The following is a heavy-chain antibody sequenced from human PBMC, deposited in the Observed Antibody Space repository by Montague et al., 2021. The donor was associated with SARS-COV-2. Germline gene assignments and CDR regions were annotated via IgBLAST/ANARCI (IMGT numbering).Heavy chain of an antibody. J-gene: IGHJ4*02. V-gene: IGHV3-30*09. CDR3: ARFGVYFGSLKCYAPLNY. Sequence: SLRLSCAASGFTFSSHAMHWVRQAPGKGLEWVAVISYDGGEIFYADSVRGRFDVSRDNFKSTLYLQLGSLRPEDTAYYFCARFGVYFGSLKCYAPLNYWGQGTLVSVSS. CDR1: GFTFSSHA. D-gene: IGHD2-2*01. CDR2: ISYDGGEI.